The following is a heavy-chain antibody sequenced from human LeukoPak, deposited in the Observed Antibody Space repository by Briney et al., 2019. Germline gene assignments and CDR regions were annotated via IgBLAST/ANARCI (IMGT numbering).Heavy chain of an antibody. V-gene: IGHV3-48*02. CDR1: GFTFSGYS. D-gene: IGHD3-22*01. CDR3: ARAPPNDYDSAGYYAPFDC. Sequence: GGSLRLSCAASGFTFSGYSMNWVRQAPGKGLEWVSHISSSSTTMYYADSVKGRFTISRDNAKNSLYLQMSSLTDEDTAVYYCARAPPNDYDSAGYYAPFDCWGQGILVTVSS. J-gene: IGHJ4*02. CDR2: ISSSSTTM.